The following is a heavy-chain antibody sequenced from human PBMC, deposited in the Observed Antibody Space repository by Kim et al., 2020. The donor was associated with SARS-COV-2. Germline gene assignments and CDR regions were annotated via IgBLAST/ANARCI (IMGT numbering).Heavy chain of an antibody. CDR3: AKSPEYYYDSSGRTGY. CDR1: GFTFSSYA. Sequence: GGSLRLSCAASGFTFSSYAMSWVRQAPGKGLEWVSAISGSGGSTYYADSVKGRFTISRDNSKNTLYLQMNSLRAEDTAVYYCAKSPEYYYDSSGRTGYWGQGTLVTVSS. V-gene: IGHV3-23*01. J-gene: IGHJ4*02. CDR2: ISGSGGST. D-gene: IGHD3-22*01.